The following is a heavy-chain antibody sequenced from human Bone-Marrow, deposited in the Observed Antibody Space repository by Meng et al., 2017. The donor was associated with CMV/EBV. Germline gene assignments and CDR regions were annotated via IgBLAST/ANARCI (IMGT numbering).Heavy chain of an antibody. J-gene: IGHJ4*02. CDR3: ARYLSGGAALLRY. V-gene: IGHV5-51*01. CDR2: IHPSDSAT. CDR1: GYSFTSYW. D-gene: IGHD2-15*01. Sequence: GESLKISCKGSGYSFTSYWIGWVRQMPGKGLEGMGSIHPSDSATRYNPSFQGQVSISADKSSSTAYLQWRSLTASDTAMYYCARYLSGGAALLRYWGQGTLVTVSS.